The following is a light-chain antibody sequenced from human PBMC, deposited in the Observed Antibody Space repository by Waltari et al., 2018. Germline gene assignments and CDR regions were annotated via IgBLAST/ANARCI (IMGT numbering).Light chain of an antibody. Sequence: QLVLTQSPSASASLGASVKLTCTLSSGHSSNIIAWHQQPPEKGPRYLMKVNSDGSHSKGDEIPDRVSGSSSGAERYLTISSLQSEDEADYYCQTGGHGTWVFGGGTKLTVL. CDR2: VNSDGSH. CDR1: SGHSSNI. CDR3: QTGGHGTWV. V-gene: IGLV4-69*01. J-gene: IGLJ3*02.